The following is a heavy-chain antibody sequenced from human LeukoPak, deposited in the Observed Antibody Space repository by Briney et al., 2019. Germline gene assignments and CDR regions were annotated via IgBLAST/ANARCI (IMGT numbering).Heavy chain of an antibody. CDR2: IYHSGST. J-gene: IGHJ4*02. D-gene: IGHD3-22*01. CDR3: ARRRGYYYRYFDY. CDR1: GYSISSGYY. V-gene: IGHV4-38-2*02. Sequence: SETLSLTCTVSGYSISSGYYWGWIRQPPGKGLEWIGSIYHSGSTYYNPSLKSRVTISVDTSKNQFTLKLSSVTAADTAVYYCARRRGYYYRYFDYWGRGTLVTVSS.